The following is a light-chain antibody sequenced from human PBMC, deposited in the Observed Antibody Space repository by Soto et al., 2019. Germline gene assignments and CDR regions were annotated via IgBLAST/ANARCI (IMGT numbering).Light chain of an antibody. V-gene: IGKV4-1*01. CDR2: WAS. Sequence: DIVMIQSPDSLAVSLGERATINCKSSQSVLYSSDNKNYLAWYQQKPGQPPKLLIYWASNRESGVPNRFSGSASTTYFTLTISILQAEDVAIYYCQQCYSTPLTFAGGTKVEIK. CDR3: QQCYSTPLT. J-gene: IGKJ4*01. CDR1: QSVLYSSDNKNY.